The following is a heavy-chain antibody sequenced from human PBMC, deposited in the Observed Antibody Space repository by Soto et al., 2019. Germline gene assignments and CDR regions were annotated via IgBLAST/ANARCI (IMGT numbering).Heavy chain of an antibody. CDR3: AGGPVATIPPRLDS. J-gene: IGHJ4*02. CDR2: IDAGGANT. V-gene: IGHV3-23*01. D-gene: IGHD5-12*01. Sequence: GGSLRLSCAASRFTFRSHAMSWVRQAPGKGLEWVSAIDAGGANTLYADSVKGRFTISRDNSKNTLYLKMSSLRTEDTALYYCAGGPVATIPPRLDSWGQGTLVTVSS. CDR1: RFTFRSHA.